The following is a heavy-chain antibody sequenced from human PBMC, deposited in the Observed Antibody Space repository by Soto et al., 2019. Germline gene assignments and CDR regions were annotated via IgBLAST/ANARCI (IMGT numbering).Heavy chain of an antibody. Sequence: QVQLVQSGAEVKKPGSSVKVSCKASGGTFSSYAISWVRQAPGQGLEWMGGIIPIFGTANYAQKFQGRVTLTADESTSTAYMELSSLRSEDRAVYYCARDRQLTMFRYYGMDVWGQGTTVTVSS. CDR1: GGTFSSYA. CDR2: IIPIFGTA. D-gene: IGHD1-1*01. J-gene: IGHJ6*02. CDR3: ARDRQLTMFRYYGMDV. V-gene: IGHV1-69*12.